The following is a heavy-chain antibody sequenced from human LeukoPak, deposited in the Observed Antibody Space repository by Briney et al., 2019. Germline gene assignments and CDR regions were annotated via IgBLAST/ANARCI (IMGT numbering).Heavy chain of an antibody. CDR1: GFTFDDYT. D-gene: IGHD6-13*01. V-gene: IGHV3-43*01. CDR3: AKDHAGYSSSWYYV. J-gene: IGHJ4*02. Sequence: GGSLRLSCAASGFTFDDYTMHWVRQAPGKGLEWVSLISWDGGSTYYADSVKGRFTISRDNSKNTLYLQMNSLRAEDTAVYYCAKDHAGYSSSWYYVWGQGTLVTVSS. CDR2: ISWDGGST.